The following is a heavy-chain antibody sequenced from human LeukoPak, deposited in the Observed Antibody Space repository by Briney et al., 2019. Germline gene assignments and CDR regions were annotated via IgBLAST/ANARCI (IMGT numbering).Heavy chain of an antibody. D-gene: IGHD2-15*01. CDR2: IYSGGST. CDR3: ARGPLLGAFDI. CDR1: GLTVSSNY. J-gene: IGHJ3*02. Sequence: PGGSLRLSCAASGLTVSSNYMSWVRQAPGKGLEWVSVIYSGGSTYYADSVKGRFTISRDNSKNTLYLQMNSLRAEDTAVYYCARGPLLGAFDIWGQGAMVTVSS. V-gene: IGHV3-66*01.